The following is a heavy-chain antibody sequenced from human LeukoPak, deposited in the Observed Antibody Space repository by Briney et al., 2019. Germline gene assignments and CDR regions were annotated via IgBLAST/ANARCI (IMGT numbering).Heavy chain of an antibody. CDR1: GGTFSSYA. D-gene: IGHD2-2*01. J-gene: IGHJ4*02. Sequence: GASVKVSCKASGGTFSSYAISWVRQAPGQGLEWMGGIIPIFGTANYAQKFQGRVTITADESTSTAYMELSSLRSEDTAVYYCARGFYQLGYFDYWGQGTLDTVSS. V-gene: IGHV1-69*01. CDR3: ARGFYQLGYFDY. CDR2: IIPIFGTA.